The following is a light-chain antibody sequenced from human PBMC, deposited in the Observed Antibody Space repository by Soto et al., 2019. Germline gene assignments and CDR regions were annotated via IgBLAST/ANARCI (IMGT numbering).Light chain of an antibody. V-gene: IGKV3-11*01. CDR3: QPRSNWPRLT. CDR1: QSVSSY. CDR2: DAS. J-gene: IGKJ4*01. Sequence: EIVLTQSPATLSLSPGERATLSCRASQSVSSYLAWYQQKPGQAPRLLLYDASNRATGIPARFSGSGSGTDFTLTISGLEPEDFAVYYYQPRSNWPRLTFGGGTKVEIK.